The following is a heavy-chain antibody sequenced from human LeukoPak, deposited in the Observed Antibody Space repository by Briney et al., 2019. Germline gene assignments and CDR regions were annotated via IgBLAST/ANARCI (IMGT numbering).Heavy chain of an antibody. V-gene: IGHV3-30*14. D-gene: IGHD2-2*01. Sequence: GGSLRLSCAASGFTFSSYAMHWVRQAPGKGLEWVAAISYDGSNKYNADSVKGRFTISRDNSKNTLYLQMNSLRAEDTAVYYCARGYCSSTSCPDSDAFDIWGQGTMVTVSS. CDR2: ISYDGSNK. CDR1: GFTFSSYA. CDR3: ARGYCSSTSCPDSDAFDI. J-gene: IGHJ3*02.